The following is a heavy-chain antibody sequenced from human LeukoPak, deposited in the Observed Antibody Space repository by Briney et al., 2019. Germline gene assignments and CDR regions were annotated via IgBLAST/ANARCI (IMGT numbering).Heavy chain of an antibody. Sequence: PGGSLRLSCAASGFTFSSYAMSWVRQARGKELEWVSAISGSADRTYYADSVKGRFTISRDNSKNTLYLQMNSLRAEDTAIYYCAKESPYGSGSRKYYFDYWGQGTLVTVSS. CDR2: ISGSADRT. CDR3: AKESPYGSGSRKYYFDY. V-gene: IGHV3-23*01. CDR1: GFTFSSYA. D-gene: IGHD3-10*01. J-gene: IGHJ4*02.